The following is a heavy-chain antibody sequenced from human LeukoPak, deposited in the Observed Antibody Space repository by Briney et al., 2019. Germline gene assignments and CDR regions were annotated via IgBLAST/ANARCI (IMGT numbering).Heavy chain of an antibody. D-gene: IGHD3-22*01. Sequence: GASVKVSCKASGYTFTGYYMHWVRQAPGQGLEWMGWINPNSGGTNYAQKFQGWVTMARDTSISTAYMELSRLRSDDTAVYYCASHSGYHDDAFDIWGQGTMVTVSS. CDR2: INPNSGGT. V-gene: IGHV1-2*04. J-gene: IGHJ3*02. CDR1: GYTFTGYY. CDR3: ASHSGYHDDAFDI.